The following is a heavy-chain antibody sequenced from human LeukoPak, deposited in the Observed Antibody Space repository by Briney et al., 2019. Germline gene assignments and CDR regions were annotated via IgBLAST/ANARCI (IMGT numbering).Heavy chain of an antibody. CDR1: GFTFSSLG. V-gene: IGHV3-23*01. Sequence: GGSLRLSCAASGFTFSSLGMNWVRQTPGKVLEWVSAISTSGGSTYYADSVKGRFTISRDNSKNTLYLQMNSLRAEDTALYYCARDATTAAGWVYMDVWGKGTTVTISS. CDR3: ARDATTAAGWVYMDV. CDR2: ISTSGGST. J-gene: IGHJ6*03. D-gene: IGHD6-13*01.